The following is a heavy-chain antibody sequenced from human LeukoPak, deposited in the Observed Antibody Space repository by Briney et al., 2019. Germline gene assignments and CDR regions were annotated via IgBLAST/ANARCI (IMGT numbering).Heavy chain of an antibody. CDR1: GYTFTTYG. CDR3: ATVGLGGATLYYFDY. V-gene: IGHV1-18*01. Sequence: ASVKVSCKASGYTFTTYGISWVRQAPGQGLEWMGWISAYNGNTNFAQKLQGRVTMTTDTSTSTAYMELRSLRSEDTAVYYCATVGLGGATLYYFDYWGQGTLVTVSS. CDR2: ISAYNGNT. D-gene: IGHD1-26*01. J-gene: IGHJ4*02.